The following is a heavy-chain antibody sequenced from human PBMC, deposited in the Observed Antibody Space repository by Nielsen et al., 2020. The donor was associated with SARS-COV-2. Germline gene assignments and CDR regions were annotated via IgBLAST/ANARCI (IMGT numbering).Heavy chain of an antibody. D-gene: IGHD3-22*01. CDR3: ARDVRYYYDSSGYYTDYYYGMDV. V-gene: IGHV1-18*01. Sequence: WVRQAPGQRLEWMGWISAYNGNTNYAQKLQGRVTMTTDTSTSTAYMELRSLRSDDTAVYYCARDVRYYYDSSGYYTDYYYGMDVWGQGTTVTVSS. J-gene: IGHJ6*02. CDR2: ISAYNGNT.